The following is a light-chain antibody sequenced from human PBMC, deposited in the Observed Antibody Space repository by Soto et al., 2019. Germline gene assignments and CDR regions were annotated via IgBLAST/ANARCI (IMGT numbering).Light chain of an antibody. CDR2: AAS. CDR1: QSISSY. CDR3: QQSYSTRYT. Sequence: DIQMTQSPSSLSASVGDRVTITCRASQSISSYLNWYQQKPGKAPKLLIYAASSLQSGVPSRFSGCESGTDFTLAISSLQPEDFATYYCQQSYSTRYTFGQGTKLEIK. V-gene: IGKV1-39*01. J-gene: IGKJ2*01.